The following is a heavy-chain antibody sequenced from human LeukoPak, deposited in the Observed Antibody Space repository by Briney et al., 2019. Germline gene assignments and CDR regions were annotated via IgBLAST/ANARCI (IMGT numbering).Heavy chain of an antibody. J-gene: IGHJ4*02. V-gene: IGHV4-39*07. CDR3: ARYAGSGSYYYFDY. Sequence: SETLSLTCTVSGGSISSSSYYWGWIRQPPGKGLEWIGSIYYSGSTYYNPSLKSRVTISVDTSKNQFSLKLSSVTAADTAVYYCARYAGSGSYYYFDYWGQGTLVTVSS. D-gene: IGHD3-10*01. CDR2: IYYSGST. CDR1: GGSISSSSYY.